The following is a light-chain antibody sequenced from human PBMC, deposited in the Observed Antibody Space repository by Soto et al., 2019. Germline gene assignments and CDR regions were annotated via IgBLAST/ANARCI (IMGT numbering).Light chain of an antibody. Sequence: QSVLTQPPSVSGAPGRRVTISCTGSSSNIGAGYDVHWYQQLPGTAPKLLIYGNSNRPSGVPDRFSGSKSGTSASLAITGVQADDEADYYCQSYDSSLVVFGGGTKLTVL. CDR3: QSYDSSLVV. CDR1: SSNIGAGYD. CDR2: GNS. V-gene: IGLV1-40*01. J-gene: IGLJ2*01.